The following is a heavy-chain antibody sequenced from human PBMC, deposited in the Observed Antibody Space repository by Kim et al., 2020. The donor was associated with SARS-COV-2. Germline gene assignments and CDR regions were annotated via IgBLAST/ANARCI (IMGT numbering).Heavy chain of an antibody. J-gene: IGHJ6*02. D-gene: IGHD3-22*01. CDR3: ARVLDSSGRYYYYGMDV. V-gene: IGHV3-21*01. Sequence: VKGRFTISRDNAKNSLYLQMNSLRAEDTAVYYCARVLDSSGRYYYYGMDVWGQGTTVTVSS.